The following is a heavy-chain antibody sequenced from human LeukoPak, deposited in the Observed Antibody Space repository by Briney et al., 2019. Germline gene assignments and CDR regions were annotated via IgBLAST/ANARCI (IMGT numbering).Heavy chain of an antibody. CDR1: GYTLTAYY. CDR2: IDPNSAGT. V-gene: IGHV1-2*02. CDR3: ARPGYCSGGSCSDWFDS. J-gene: IGHJ5*01. Sequence: ASEKVSCKPSGYTLTAYYVHWMQQAPGQGLEWMGWIDPNSAGTNFAQKFQGRVSMTRDTSINTAYLELSRLRSDDTAVYYCARPGYCSGGSCSDWFDSWGQGTLVTVSS. D-gene: IGHD2-15*01.